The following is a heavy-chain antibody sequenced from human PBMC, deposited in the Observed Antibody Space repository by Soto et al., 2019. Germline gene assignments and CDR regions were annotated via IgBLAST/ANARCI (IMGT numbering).Heavy chain of an antibody. Sequence: SVKVSCKASGGTFSRFGISWVRQAPGQGLVWMGGIIPIFGKGDYAPKFRGRVTFAADEVTTTVYMEMSSLSSGDTAVYYCARGAGPDFSHYYGIDVWGQGTTVTVSS. J-gene: IGHJ6*02. CDR1: GGTFSRFG. CDR3: ARGAGPDFSHYYGIDV. V-gene: IGHV1-69*13. CDR2: IIPIFGKG. D-gene: IGHD3-3*01.